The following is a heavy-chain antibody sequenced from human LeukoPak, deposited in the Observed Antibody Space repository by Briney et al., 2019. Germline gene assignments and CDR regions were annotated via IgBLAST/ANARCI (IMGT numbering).Heavy chain of an antibody. CDR2: IYYSGST. CDR3: ARGAQLRFLEWLLGDYFDY. Sequence: SETLSLTCTVSGGSISSYYWSWIRQPPGKGLEWIGYIYYSGSTNYNPSLKSRVTISVDTSKNQFSLKLSSVTAADTAVYYCARGAQLRFLEWLLGDYFDYWGQGTLVTVSS. V-gene: IGHV4-59*12. J-gene: IGHJ4*02. D-gene: IGHD3-3*01. CDR1: GGSISSYY.